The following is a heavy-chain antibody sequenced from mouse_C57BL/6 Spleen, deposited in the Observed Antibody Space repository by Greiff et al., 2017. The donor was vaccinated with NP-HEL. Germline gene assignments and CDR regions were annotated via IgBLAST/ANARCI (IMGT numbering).Heavy chain of an antibody. CDR1: GFTFSSYG. D-gene: IGHD1-1*01. Sequence: DVMLVESGGDLVKPGGSLKLSCAASGFTFSSYGMSWVRQTPDKRLEWVATISSGGSYTYYPDSVKGRFTISRDNAKNTLYLQMSSLKSEDTAMYYCARQGNYGSSYWYFDVWGTGTTVTVSS. V-gene: IGHV5-6*02. CDR3: ARQGNYGSSYWYFDV. J-gene: IGHJ1*03. CDR2: ISSGGSYT.